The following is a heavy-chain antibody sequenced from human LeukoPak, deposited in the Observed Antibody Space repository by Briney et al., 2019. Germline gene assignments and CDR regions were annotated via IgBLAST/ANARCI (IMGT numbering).Heavy chain of an antibody. D-gene: IGHD5-18*01. CDR1: GFTFSTYA. CDR3: AKDQRVQLHRGHKHNWFDP. J-gene: IGHJ5*02. V-gene: IGHV3-23*01. Sequence: PGGSLTLSCAASGFTFSTYAMSWVRQAPGKGLEWVSGISASGGTTYYADSVKGRFTISRDNSKNTLYLQMNSLRAEDTAVYYCAKDQRVQLHRGHKHNWFDPWGQGTLVTVSS. CDR2: ISASGGTT.